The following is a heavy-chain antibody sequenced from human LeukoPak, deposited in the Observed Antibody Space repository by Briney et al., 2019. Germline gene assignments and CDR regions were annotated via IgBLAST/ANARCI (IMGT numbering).Heavy chain of an antibody. D-gene: IGHD4-17*01. J-gene: IGHJ4*02. Sequence: GGSLRLSCAASGFTFSDYYMSWLRQAPGKGVEGVSYISSSGSTIYYADSVKGRFTISRDNAKNSLYLQMNSLRAEDTAVYYCARGGWYGDYSSEGISFDYWGQGTLVTVSS. CDR3: ARGGWYGDYSSEGISFDY. CDR2: ISSSGSTI. CDR1: GFTFSDYY. V-gene: IGHV3-11*01.